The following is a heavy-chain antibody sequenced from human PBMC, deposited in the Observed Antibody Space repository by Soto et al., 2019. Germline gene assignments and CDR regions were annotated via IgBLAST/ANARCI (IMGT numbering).Heavy chain of an antibody. D-gene: IGHD5-18*01. Sequence: QITLKESGPTLVKPTQTLTLTCTFSGFSLSTSGVGVGWIRQPPGKALEWLARIYWDDDKRYSPSLKSRPTITKDTSKNQLILTMTHMDPVDTATYYCAHLSGYSYGYYFDYWGQGTLVTVSS. CDR1: GFSLSTSGVG. CDR3: AHLSGYSYGYYFDY. CDR2: IYWDDDK. J-gene: IGHJ4*02. V-gene: IGHV2-5*02.